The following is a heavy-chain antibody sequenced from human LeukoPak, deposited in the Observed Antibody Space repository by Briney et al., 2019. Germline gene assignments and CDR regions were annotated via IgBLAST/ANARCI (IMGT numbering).Heavy chain of an antibody. CDR1: GYTFTNYG. CDR3: ARDKDSSSWYNPLLSYYYGMDV. CDR2: ISAYNGNT. J-gene: IGHJ6*02. V-gene: IGHV1-18*01. Sequence: ASVTVSCKASGYTFTNYGISWVRQAPGQELEWMGWISAYNGNTNYAQKLQGRVTMTTDTSTSTAYMELRSLRSDDTAVYYCARDKDSSSWYNPLLSYYYGMDVWGQGTTVTVSS. D-gene: IGHD6-13*01.